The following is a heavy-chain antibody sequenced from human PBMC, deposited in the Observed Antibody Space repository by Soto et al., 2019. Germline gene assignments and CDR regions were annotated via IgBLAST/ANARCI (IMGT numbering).Heavy chain of an antibody. D-gene: IGHD3-22*01. J-gene: IGHJ4*02. CDR2: ISGSGGRT. Sequence: QFGGSLRLSCEASGFTFSDSAMSWVRQAPGKGLEWVSGISGSGGRTDYADSVKGRFIISRDNSKNTLYLQMNSLRAEDTAVYYCARLALGIYDSSGTPHFDYWGQGTLVTVSS. V-gene: IGHV3-23*01. CDR3: ARLALGIYDSSGTPHFDY. CDR1: GFTFSDSA.